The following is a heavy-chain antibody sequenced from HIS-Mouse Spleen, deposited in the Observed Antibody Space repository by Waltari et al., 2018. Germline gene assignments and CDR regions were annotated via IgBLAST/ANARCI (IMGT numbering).Heavy chain of an antibody. CDR2: IYHSGST. D-gene: IGHD6-19*01. CDR3: ARVEYSSGWYDY. J-gene: IGHJ4*02. CDR1: GYSISSGYY. Sequence: QVQLQESGPGLVKPSETLSLTCTVSGYSISSGYYWGWIRPPPGKGLEWIGSIYHSGSTYYNPSLKSRVTISVDTSKNQFSLKLSSVTAADTAVYYCARVEYSSGWYDYWGQGTLVTVSS. V-gene: IGHV4-38-2*02.